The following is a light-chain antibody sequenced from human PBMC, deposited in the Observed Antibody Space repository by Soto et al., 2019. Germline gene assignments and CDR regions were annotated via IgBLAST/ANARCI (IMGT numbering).Light chain of an antibody. V-gene: IGKV3-20*01. CDR1: QSVSNTY. Sequence: IVLTQSPGTLSLSLGETATLSRMASQSVSNTYLAWYQQKPGQAPRLLIYGASNRATGIPDRFSGSGSGTDFTLTISRLEPEDFAVYYCQQYGSSGTFGQGTKVDNK. CDR2: GAS. CDR3: QQYGSSGT. J-gene: IGKJ1*01.